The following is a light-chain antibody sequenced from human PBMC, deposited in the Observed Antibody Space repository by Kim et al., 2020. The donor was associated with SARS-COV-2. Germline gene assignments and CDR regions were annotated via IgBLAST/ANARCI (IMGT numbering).Light chain of an antibody. CDR3: QSYDSSLSGYV. V-gene: IGLV1-40*01. CDR2: GSS. J-gene: IGLJ1*01. CDR1: SSNIGAGYD. Sequence: QSVLTQPPSVSGAPGQRVTISCTGSSSNIGAGYDVNWYQQFPGTAPELLIYGSSIRPSGVPDRSSGSKSGTSASLAITGLQAEDETEYYCQSYDSSLSGYVFGTGTKVTVL.